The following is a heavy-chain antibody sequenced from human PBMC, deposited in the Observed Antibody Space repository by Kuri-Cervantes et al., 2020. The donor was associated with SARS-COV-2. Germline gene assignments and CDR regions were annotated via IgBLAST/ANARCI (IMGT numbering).Heavy chain of an antibody. Sequence: GSLRLSCTVSGGSIGSYYWSWIRQPPGKGLEWIGYIYYSGSTNYNPSLKSRVTISVDTSKNQFSLKLSSVTAADTAAYYWARDLGSGRWLQSPNAFYILGQGTMVTVSS. CDR1: GGSIGSYY. J-gene: IGHJ3*02. V-gene: IGHV4-59*01. D-gene: IGHD5-24*01. CDR3: ARDLGSGRWLQSPNAFYI. CDR2: IYYSGST.